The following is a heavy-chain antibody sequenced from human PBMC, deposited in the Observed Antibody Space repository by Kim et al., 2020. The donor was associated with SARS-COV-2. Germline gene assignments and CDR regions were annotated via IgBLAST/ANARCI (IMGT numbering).Heavy chain of an antibody. J-gene: IGHJ4*02. V-gene: IGHV4-34*01. D-gene: IGHD3-9*01. CDR2: INHSGST. Sequence: SETLSLTCAVYGGSFSGYYWSWIRQPPGKGLEWIGEINHSGSTNYNPSLKSRVTISVDTSKNQFSLKLSSVTAADTAVYYCARGGLLTGYYGGTPKTLDYWGQGTLVTVSS. CDR3: ARGGLLTGYYGGTPKTLDY. CDR1: GGSFSGYY.